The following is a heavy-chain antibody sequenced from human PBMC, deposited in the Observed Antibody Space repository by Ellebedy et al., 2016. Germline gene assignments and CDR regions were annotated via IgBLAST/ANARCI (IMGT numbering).Heavy chain of an antibody. CDR2: ISGNGDKR. V-gene: IGHV3-23*01. Sequence: GESLKISXAASGLTFSNFFMSWVRQAPGKGLEWVSTISGNGDKRDFAGSVKGRFTISRDNSRNTLHLQMNNLRGEDTAVYYCRQGHYADYWGQGTLVTVSS. CDR1: GLTFSNFF. J-gene: IGHJ4*02. CDR3: RQGHYADY.